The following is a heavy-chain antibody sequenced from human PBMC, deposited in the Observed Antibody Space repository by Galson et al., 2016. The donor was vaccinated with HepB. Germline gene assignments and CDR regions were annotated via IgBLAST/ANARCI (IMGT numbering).Heavy chain of an antibody. J-gene: IGHJ6*02. CDR2: ISGSGGDT. D-gene: IGHD1-1*01. CDR3: AKRRNNWSSGYYYALDV. Sequence: SLRLSCAASGFTFSNHAMSWVRQAPGKGLEWVSGISGSGGDTDYADSVKGRFTISRDNSKNTLYVQMNSLRAEDTAVYYCAKRRNNWSSGYYYALDVCGQGTTVTVSS. CDR1: GFTFSNHA. V-gene: IGHV3-23*01.